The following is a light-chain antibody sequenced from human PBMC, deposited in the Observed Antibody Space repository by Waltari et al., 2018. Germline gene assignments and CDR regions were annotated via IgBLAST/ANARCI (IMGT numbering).Light chain of an antibody. J-gene: IGKJ2*01. CDR1: QSVDIY. CDR3: QQRYNWPHT. CDR2: DAS. Sequence: EIVLTQSPATVSSSLGERATITCRASQSVDIYLTWYQQKPGQAPRLLIYDASNRATGISARFSGSGSGTEFTLTISSLEPEDFALYYCQQRYNWPHTFGRGTKLEIK. V-gene: IGKV3-11*01.